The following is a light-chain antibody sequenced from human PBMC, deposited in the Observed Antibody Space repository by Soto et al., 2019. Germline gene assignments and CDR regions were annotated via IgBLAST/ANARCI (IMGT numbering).Light chain of an antibody. Sequence: NFMLTQPHSVSESPGKPVTISCTRSSGSIASNYVQWYQQRPGSAPTTVIYEHNQRPSGVPDRFSGSTDGSSNSASLTISGLQTEDEADYYCQSFDISTVIFGGGTKLTVL. CDR3: QSFDISTVI. V-gene: IGLV6-57*04. CDR1: SGSIASNY. J-gene: IGLJ2*01. CDR2: EHN.